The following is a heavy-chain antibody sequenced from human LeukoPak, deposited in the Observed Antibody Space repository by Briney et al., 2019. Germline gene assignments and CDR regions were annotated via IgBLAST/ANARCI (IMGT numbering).Heavy chain of an antibody. CDR2: INHSGST. J-gene: IGHJ4*02. CDR3: ARSLDGSNSFDY. D-gene: IGHD5-24*01. CDR1: GGSFSGYY. Sequence: SETLSLTCAVYGGSFSGYYWSWIRQPPGKGLEWIGEINHSGSTNYNPSLKSRVTISVDTSKNQFSLKLSSVTAADTAVYYCARSLDGSNSFDYWGQGNLVTVSS. V-gene: IGHV4-34*01.